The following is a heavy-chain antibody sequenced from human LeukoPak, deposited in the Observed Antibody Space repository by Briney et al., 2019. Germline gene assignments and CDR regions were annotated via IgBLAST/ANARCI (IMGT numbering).Heavy chain of an antibody. V-gene: IGHV1-18*01. CDR3: ARGTYYYDSSGYYPIDY. CDR2: ISAYNGNT. Sequence: EASVKVSCKASGYTFTCYGISWVRQAPGQGLEWMGWISAYNGNTNYAQKLQGRVTMTTDTSTSTAYMELRSLRSDDTAVYYCARGTYYYDSSGYYPIDYWGQGTLVTVSS. J-gene: IGHJ4*02. CDR1: GYTFTCYG. D-gene: IGHD3-22*01.